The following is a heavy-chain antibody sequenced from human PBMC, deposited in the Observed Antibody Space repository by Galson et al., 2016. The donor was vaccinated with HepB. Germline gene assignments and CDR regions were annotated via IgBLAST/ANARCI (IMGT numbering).Heavy chain of an antibody. CDR1: GFSVTSSY. CDR3: ARGLVGSTTAFDS. J-gene: IGHJ4*02. V-gene: IGHV3-53*04. Sequence: SLRLSCAASGFSVTSSYMSWVRQAPGKGLEWVSVIYSSGATYYAESVEGRFIISRHNSRNTVDHQMSSLRAEDTAFYYCARGLVGSTTAFDSWGQGTLVAVSS. CDR2: IYSSGAT. D-gene: IGHD2/OR15-2a*01.